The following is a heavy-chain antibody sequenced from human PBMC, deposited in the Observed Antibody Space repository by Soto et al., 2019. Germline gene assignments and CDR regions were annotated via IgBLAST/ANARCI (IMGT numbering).Heavy chain of an antibody. V-gene: IGHV4-59*01. J-gene: IGHJ4*02. CDR1: GGSISSYY. CDR2: IYYSGST. CDR3: ARDAGGDSFQDY. D-gene: IGHD2-21*02. Sequence: PSETLSLTCTVSGGSISSYYWSWIRQPPGKGLEWIAYIYYSGSTNYNPSLKSRATISVDTSKNQFSLKLSSVTAADTAVYYCARDAGGDSFQDYWGQGTLVTVSS.